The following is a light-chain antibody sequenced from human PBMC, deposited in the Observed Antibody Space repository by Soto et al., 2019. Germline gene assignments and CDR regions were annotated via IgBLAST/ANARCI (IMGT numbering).Light chain of an antibody. CDR2: GTS. Sequence: EIVLTQSPGTLSLSPGERVTLSCRASQSVNSNYLAWYQQKPGQAPRLLIYGTSSRATDLPDRFSGSGSGTDFTLTNSGLEPEDCAVYYCQQYGDGNSPRYSFGQGTKLEIK. J-gene: IGKJ2*03. V-gene: IGKV3-20*01. CDR3: QQYGDGNSPRYS. CDR1: QSVNSNY.